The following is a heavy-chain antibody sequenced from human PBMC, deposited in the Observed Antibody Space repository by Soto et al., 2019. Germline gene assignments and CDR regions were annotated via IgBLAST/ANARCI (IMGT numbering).Heavy chain of an antibody. CDR3: ARGRYGDY. V-gene: IGHV1-18*01. CDR1: GYIFTSYG. D-gene: IGHD4-17*01. Sequence: QAHLVQSRPEVKKPGTSVKVSCKGSGYIFTSYGIAWVRQAPGQGLEWMGWISAHNGKTAYAQKFQGKVTVTRDSSTSTAYLELRSLRSDDTALYYCARGRYGDYWGQGALVTVSS. CDR2: ISAHNGKT. J-gene: IGHJ4*02.